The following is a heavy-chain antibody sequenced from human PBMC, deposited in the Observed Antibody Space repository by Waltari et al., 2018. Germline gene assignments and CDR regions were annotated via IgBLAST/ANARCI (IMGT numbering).Heavy chain of an antibody. J-gene: IGHJ5*02. Sequence: QLVQSGAEVKKPGSSVKVSCKASGGTFSNFAISGGRQAPGQGLEWMGKSIPIFGTTDYAQKFQGRVTITADEHGSTSTAYMELSRLTSEDTAIYHCTRDLPSGYDSYWFDPWGQGTLVTVSS. V-gene: IGHV1-69*18. CDR3: TRDLPSGYDSYWFDP. CDR1: GGTFSNFA. CDR2: SIPIFGTT. D-gene: IGHD5-12*01.